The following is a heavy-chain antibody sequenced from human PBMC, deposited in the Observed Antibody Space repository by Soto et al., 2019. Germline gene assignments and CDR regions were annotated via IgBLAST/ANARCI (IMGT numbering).Heavy chain of an antibody. CDR1: GASVTSNTYY. Sequence: QLQLQESGPGLVRPSETLSLTCTVSGASVTSNTYYWAWIHQPPGKGLEWVGSIHHDGKTYYHPSLKSRVTISIDTSTNQFSLRLSSMTAADTALFYCATPRDYNKYLGAFGVWGQGTMVTVAS. CDR2: IHHDGKT. CDR3: ATPRDYNKYLGAFGV. V-gene: IGHV4-39*01. D-gene: IGHD4-4*01. J-gene: IGHJ3*01.